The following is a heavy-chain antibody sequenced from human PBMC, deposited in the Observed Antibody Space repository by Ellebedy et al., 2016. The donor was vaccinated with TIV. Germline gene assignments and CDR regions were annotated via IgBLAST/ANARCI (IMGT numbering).Heavy chain of an antibody. CDR1: GFTFSSYA. Sequence: PGGSLRLSCAASGFTFSSYAMSWVRQAPGKGLEWVSTISNTGSRTYYAASVEGRFIISRDNSRNTLYLQMNSLRADDSAIYYCGRDAVTGNGRWGWLDPWGRGSLVTVSS. J-gene: IGHJ5*02. D-gene: IGHD2-21*02. CDR2: ISNTGSRT. CDR3: GRDAVTGNGRWGWLDP. V-gene: IGHV3-23*01.